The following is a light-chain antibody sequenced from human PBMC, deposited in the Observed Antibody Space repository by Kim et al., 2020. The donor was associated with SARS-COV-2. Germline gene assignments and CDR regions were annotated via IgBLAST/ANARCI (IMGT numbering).Light chain of an antibody. V-gene: IGLV4-69*01. CDR3: QTWDTGIP. CDR1: RSHSSHP. J-gene: IGLJ2*01. CDR2: INSDGSH. Sequence: QLVLSQSPSASASLGASVRLTCTLTRSHSSHPIAWHQQQPGKGPRFLMKINSDGSHNKGDGIPNRFSGSRSGTEGALTISSLQADDEADYYCQTWDTGIPFGGGTKLTVL.